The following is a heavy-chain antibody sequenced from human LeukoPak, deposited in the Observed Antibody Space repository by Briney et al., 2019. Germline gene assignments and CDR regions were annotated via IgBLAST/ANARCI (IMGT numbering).Heavy chain of an antibody. Sequence: PGGSLRLSCAASGFTFSTYAMHWVRQAPGKGLEWVAVISFGGNNKYYADSVKGRFTISRDNSKNMLFLQMNSLRAEDTAVYYCARDKVVAAPYYYYYMDVWGKGTTVTISS. D-gene: IGHD2-15*01. CDR2: ISFGGNNK. V-gene: IGHV3-30*04. J-gene: IGHJ6*03. CDR3: ARDKVVAAPYYYYYMDV. CDR1: GFTFSTYA.